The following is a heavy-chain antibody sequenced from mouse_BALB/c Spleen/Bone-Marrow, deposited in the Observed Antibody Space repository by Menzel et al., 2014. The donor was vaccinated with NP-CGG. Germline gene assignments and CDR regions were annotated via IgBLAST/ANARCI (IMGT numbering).Heavy chain of an antibody. CDR1: GYTFTSYW. D-gene: IGHD2-4*01. CDR3: ARSGDYSGFDY. V-gene: IGHV1-7*01. Sequence: QVQLQQSGAELVKPGASVKMSCKASGYTFTSYWMHWVKQRPGPGLEWIGYINPSTGYTEYNQKFKDKATLTADKSSSTAYMQLGSLTSEDSAVYYCARSGDYSGFDYWGQGTPLTVSS. CDR2: INPSTGYT. J-gene: IGHJ2*01.